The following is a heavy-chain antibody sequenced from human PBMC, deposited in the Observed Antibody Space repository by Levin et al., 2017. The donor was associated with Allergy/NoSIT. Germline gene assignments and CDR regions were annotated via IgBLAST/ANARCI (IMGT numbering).Heavy chain of an antibody. V-gene: IGHV4-34*01. CDR2: INHSGST. D-gene: IGHD6-13*01. CDR1: GGSFSGYY. CDR3: ARARMTSSSWAADMDV. J-gene: IGHJ6*03. Sequence: MPSETLSLTCAVYGGSFSGYYWSWIRQPPGKGLEWIGEINHSGSTNYNPSLKSRVTISVDTSKNQFSLKLSSVTAADTAVYYCARARMTSSSWAADMDVWGKGTTVTVSS.